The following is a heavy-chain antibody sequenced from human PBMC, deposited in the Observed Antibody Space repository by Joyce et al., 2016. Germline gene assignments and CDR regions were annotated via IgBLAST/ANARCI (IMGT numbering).Heavy chain of an antibody. CDR3: ARMTTVTTYYFDY. J-gene: IGHJ4*02. CDR1: GGSISSGGYY. CDR2: IYYSGSA. D-gene: IGHD4-17*01. Sequence: QVQLQESGPGLVKPSQTLSLTCTVSGGSISSGGYYGSWIRQHPGKGLEWIGSIYYSGSAYYNPSLKSRVTISVDTSKNQFSLKLSSVSAADTAMFYCARMTTVTTYYFDYWGQGTLVTVSS. V-gene: IGHV4-31*03.